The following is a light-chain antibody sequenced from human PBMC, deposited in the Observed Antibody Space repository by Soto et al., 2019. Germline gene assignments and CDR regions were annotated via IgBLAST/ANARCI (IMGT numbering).Light chain of an antibody. CDR1: QSISDT. V-gene: IGKV3-15*01. J-gene: IGKJ1*01. Sequence: EIVLTQSPATLSLSPWEIAILSCMASQSISDTLAWDQQKPGQAPRLLIHGASTRATGFPARFSGSGSGTGFTLTIRSLQPEDVAVYYCQEYNNWPWKFGQGTQVEIK. CDR2: GAS. CDR3: QEYNNWPWK.